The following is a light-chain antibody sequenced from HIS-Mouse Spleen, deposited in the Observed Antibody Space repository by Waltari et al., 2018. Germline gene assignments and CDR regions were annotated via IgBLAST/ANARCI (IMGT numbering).Light chain of an antibody. CDR2: KDS. V-gene: IGLV3-25*03. Sequence: SYELTQPPPASVSPGQTARITCSGDALPKQYAYWYQQKPGQAPVLVIYKDSERPSGIPERFSGSSSGTTVTLTISGVQAEDEADYYCQSADSSGTGWVFGGGTKLTVL. CDR3: QSADSSGTGWV. J-gene: IGLJ3*02. CDR1: ALPKQY.